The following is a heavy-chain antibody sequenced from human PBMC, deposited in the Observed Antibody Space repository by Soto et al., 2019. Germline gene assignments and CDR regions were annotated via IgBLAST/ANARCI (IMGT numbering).Heavy chain of an antibody. Sequence: EVQLVESGGGLVQPGGSLRLSCAASGFTYSSYWMHWVRQAPGKGLVWVSRINSDGSSTSYADSVKGRFTISRDNAKNTLYLQMNSLRAEDTAVYYCARGGSLNWYFDLWGRGPLVTVSS. J-gene: IGHJ2*01. CDR3: ARGGSLNWYFDL. CDR1: GFTYSSYW. CDR2: INSDGSST. D-gene: IGHD1-26*01. V-gene: IGHV3-74*01.